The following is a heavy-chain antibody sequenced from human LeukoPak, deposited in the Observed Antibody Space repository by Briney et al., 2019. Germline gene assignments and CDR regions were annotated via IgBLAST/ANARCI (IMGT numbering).Heavy chain of an antibody. J-gene: IGHJ3*01. V-gene: IGHV4-30-4*08. CDR3: ARDAPVGATS. D-gene: IGHD1-26*01. CDR2: ICYSGST. Sequence: SETLSLTCTVSGGSISSGDYYWSWIRQPPGKGLEWIGYICYSGSTYYNPSLKSRVTISVDTSKNQFSLKLSSVTAADTAVYYCARDAPVGATSWGQGTMVTVSS. CDR1: GGSISSGDYY.